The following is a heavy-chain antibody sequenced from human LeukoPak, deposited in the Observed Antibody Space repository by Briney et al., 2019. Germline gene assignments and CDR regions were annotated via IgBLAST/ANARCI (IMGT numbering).Heavy chain of an antibody. Sequence: GTSVKVSCKSCGYTFTRYYMHWVRQAPAQGLEWMGIINPSCGSTSYAQKFQGRVTMTSDMSTSTVYMELSSLRSEDTAVYYCARPVRPAANHYLTNWGQGTLVTVSS. D-gene: IGHD2-2*01. CDR1: GYTFTRYY. V-gene: IGHV1-46*01. CDR3: ARPVRPAANHYLTN. CDR2: INPSCGST. J-gene: IGHJ4*02.